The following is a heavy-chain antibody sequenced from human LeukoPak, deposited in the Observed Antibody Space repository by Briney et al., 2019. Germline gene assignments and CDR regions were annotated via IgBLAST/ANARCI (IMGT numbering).Heavy chain of an antibody. D-gene: IGHD4-17*01. V-gene: IGHV3-23*01. Sequence: GGSLRLSCAASGFTFSNYSMSWDRQAPGKGLEWVSTISGTGGTTYYADSVKGRFTISRDNSKNTLFPQFNSLRADDTAVYYCAKGRGTTVTAAANYWGQGTLVTVSS. CDR1: GFTFSNYS. J-gene: IGHJ4*02. CDR3: AKGRGTTVTAAANY. CDR2: ISGTGGTT.